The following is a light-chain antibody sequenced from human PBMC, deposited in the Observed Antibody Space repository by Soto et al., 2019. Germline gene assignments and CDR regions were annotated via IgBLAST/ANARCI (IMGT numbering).Light chain of an antibody. CDR2: AAS. V-gene: IGKV1-9*01. CDR3: QQLNSYPPFT. CDR1: PGISSY. J-gene: IGKJ3*01. Sequence: EAEGASVTIPCRASPGISSYLAWYQQKPGKAPKLLIYAASTLQSGVPSRFSGSGSGTDFTLTISSLQPEDFAAYYCQQLNSYPPFTFGPGTKVDIK.